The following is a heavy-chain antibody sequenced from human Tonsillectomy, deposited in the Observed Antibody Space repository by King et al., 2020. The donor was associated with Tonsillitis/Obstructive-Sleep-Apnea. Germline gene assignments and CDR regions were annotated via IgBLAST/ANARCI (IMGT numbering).Heavy chain of an antibody. CDR2: FTLLYDMG. V-gene: IGHV1-69*04. CDR3: AIGLSDYYDSSGPVH. D-gene: IGHD3-22*01. Sequence: QLVQSGAEVKKPGSSLKVSCKASGGTFNTFAINWVRQAPGQGLEWMGKFTLLYDMGDYAEKFQGRVTITADTLTSTAYMELSDLTSDDTAVYYCAIGLSDYYDSSGPVHWGQGTLVTVSS. J-gene: IGHJ4*02. CDR1: GGTFNTFA.